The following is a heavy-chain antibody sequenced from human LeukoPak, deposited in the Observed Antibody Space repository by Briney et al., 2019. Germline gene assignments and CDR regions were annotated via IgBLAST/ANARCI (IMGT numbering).Heavy chain of an antibody. CDR2: INSDGSST. V-gene: IGHV3-74*01. CDR1: GFTFSGYW. J-gene: IGHJ4*02. Sequence: PGGSLRLSCIASGFTFSGYWAHWVRQAPGKGLVCVSRINSDGSSTTYADSVKGRFTISRDNAQNTLYLQMNSLRAEDTAVYFCARGGSGYFRDGGQGTQVTVSS. D-gene: IGHD3-22*01. CDR3: ARGGSGYFRD.